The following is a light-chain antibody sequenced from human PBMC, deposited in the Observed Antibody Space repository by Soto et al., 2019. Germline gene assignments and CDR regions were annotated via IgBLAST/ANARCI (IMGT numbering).Light chain of an antibody. J-gene: IGKJ1*01. Sequence: IVMTQSPATLSVSPGGRATLSCRASQSISTKLAWYQQKPGQAPRLLIYGASTRAPGIPVRFSGSGSGTEFTLTIPSLQSEDFAVYYCQQYGSSGTFGQGTKVEIK. V-gene: IGKV3-15*01. CDR3: QQYGSSGT. CDR2: GAS. CDR1: QSISTK.